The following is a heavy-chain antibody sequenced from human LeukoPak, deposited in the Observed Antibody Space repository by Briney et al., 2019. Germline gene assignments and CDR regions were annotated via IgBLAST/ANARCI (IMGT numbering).Heavy chain of an antibody. V-gene: IGHV3-66*01. D-gene: IGHD6-25*01. Sequence: PGRSLRLSCAASGFXFSSYGMHWVRQAPGKGLEWVSVIYSGGSTYYADSVKGRFTISRDNSKNTLYLQMNTLRVDDTAVYYCARDAAGIDAFDIWGQGTIVTVSS. CDR1: GFXFSSYG. CDR2: IYSGGST. J-gene: IGHJ3*02. CDR3: ARDAAGIDAFDI.